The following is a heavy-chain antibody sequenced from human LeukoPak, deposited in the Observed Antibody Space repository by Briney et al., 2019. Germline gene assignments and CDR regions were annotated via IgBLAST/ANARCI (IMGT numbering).Heavy chain of an antibody. CDR2: IIPIFGTA. V-gene: IGHV1-69*13. J-gene: IGHJ4*02. CDR1: GFTFSSYA. CDR3: ARGVFWDYGSGSYSDY. Sequence: ASVKVSCKASGFTFSSYAISWVRQAPGQGLEWMGGIIPIFGTANYAQKFQGRVTITADESTSTAYMELSSLRSEDTAVYYCARGVFWDYGSGSYSDYWGQGTLVTVSS. D-gene: IGHD3-10*01.